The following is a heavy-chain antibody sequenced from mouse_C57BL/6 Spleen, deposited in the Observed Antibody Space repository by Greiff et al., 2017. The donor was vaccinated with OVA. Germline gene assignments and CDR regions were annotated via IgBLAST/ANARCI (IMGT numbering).Heavy chain of an antibody. Sequence: VQLQQSGPGLVQPSQSLSITCTVSGFSLTSYGVHWVRQSPGTGLEWLGVIWSGGSTDYNAAFISRLSISKDNSKSQVFIKMNSLQADDTAINYCARKGEGWAMDYWGQGTSVTVSS. V-gene: IGHV2-2*01. CDR1: GFSLTSYG. CDR2: IWSGGST. CDR3: ARKGEGWAMDY. J-gene: IGHJ4*01.